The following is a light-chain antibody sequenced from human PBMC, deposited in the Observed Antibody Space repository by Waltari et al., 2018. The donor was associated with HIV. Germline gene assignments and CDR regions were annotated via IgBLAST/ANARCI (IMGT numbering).Light chain of an antibody. CDR3: QQYGTSPYT. Sequence: DNVLTQSPGTLSLSPGERATLSCRASRSVSSNYLTCYQQRPGQAPRLLIYAASTRATAIPDRVSGSGSGTDFTLTIIRLGPEDFAVYYCQQYGTSPYTFGQGTKVEI. CDR1: RSVSSNY. J-gene: IGKJ2*01. V-gene: IGKV3-20*01. CDR2: AAS.